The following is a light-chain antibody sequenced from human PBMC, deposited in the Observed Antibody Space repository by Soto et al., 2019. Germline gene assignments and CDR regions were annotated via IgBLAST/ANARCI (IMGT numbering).Light chain of an antibody. CDR3: QQCSNWPT. CDR2: AAS. V-gene: IGKV3D-20*02. J-gene: IGKJ4*01. Sequence: EIVLTQSPGTLSLSPGESATLSCRASQSVSSNSLAWHQQKPGQAPRLLMYAASSRAAGIPDRFSGTGSGTDLTLTISTLEPEDFAVYYCQQCSNWPTFGGGTKVDIK. CDR1: QSVSSNS.